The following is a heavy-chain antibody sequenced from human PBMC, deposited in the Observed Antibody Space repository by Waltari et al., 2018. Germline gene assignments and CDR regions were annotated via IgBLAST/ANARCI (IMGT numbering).Heavy chain of an antibody. CDR2: IIPIFGTA. CDR3: ARSERWLQLRLSSFDY. CDR1: GGTFSSYA. Sequence: QVQLVQSGAEVKKPGSSVKVSCKASGGTFSSYAISWVRQAPGQGLEWMGGIIPIFGTANYAQKFQGRVTITTDESTSTAYMELSSLRSEDTDVYYCARSERWLQLRLSSFDYWGQGTLVTVSS. J-gene: IGHJ4*02. V-gene: IGHV1-69*05. D-gene: IGHD5-12*01.